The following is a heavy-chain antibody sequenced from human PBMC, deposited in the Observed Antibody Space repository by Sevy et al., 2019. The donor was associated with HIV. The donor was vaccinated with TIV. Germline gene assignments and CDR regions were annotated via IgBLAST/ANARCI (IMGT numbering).Heavy chain of an antibody. CDR1: AFTFSTYS. CDR2: ITGSTSTI. CDR3: AGGKVGVAVFDY. J-gene: IGHJ4*02. V-gene: IGHV3-48*01. D-gene: IGHD1-26*01. Sequence: GGSLRLSCAASAFTFSTYSMNWVRQAPGKGLEWISYITGSTSTIHYANSVKGRFTISRDNAKNSLYLQMDSLRAEDTAIYYCAGGKVGVAVFDYWGQGTLVTVSS.